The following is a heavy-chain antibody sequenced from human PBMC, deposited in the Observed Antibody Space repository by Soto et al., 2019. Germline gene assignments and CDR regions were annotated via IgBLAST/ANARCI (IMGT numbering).Heavy chain of an antibody. V-gene: IGHV3-53*01. Sequence: DVQLVESGGGLIQPGESLRLSCAAFGLTISGKKYVAWVRQAPGKGLEWVSALYDVDGSFYADSVTGRFTTSSDSSKTTVYLQMNSLRADDTAVYYCGKERRGSGWFVCSYWGQGILVTVSS. CDR1: GLTISGKKY. CDR3: GKERRGSGWFVCSY. J-gene: IGHJ4*02. D-gene: IGHD6-19*01. CDR2: LYDVDGS.